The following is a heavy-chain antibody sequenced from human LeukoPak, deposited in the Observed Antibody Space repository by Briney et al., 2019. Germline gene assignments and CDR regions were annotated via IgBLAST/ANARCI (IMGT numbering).Heavy chain of an antibody. D-gene: IGHD5-12*01. CDR2: MYYSGST. J-gene: IGHJ4*02. CDR3: ARALSGYDYYFDY. CDR1: GGSISSYY. V-gene: IGHV4-59*01. Sequence: KTSETLSLTCTVSGGSISSYYWSWIRQPPGKGLEWIGYMYYSGSTNYNPSLKSRDTISVDTSKNQFSLKLSSVTAADTAVYYCARALSGYDYYFDYWGQGTLVTVSS.